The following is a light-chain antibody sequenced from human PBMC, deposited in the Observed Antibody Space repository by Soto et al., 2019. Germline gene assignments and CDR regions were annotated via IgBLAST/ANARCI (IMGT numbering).Light chain of an antibody. CDR2: DNN. Sequence: QSVLTQPPSVSAAPGQKVTISCSGSSSNIGSNYVSWYQQLPGTAPKLLIYDNNKRPSGIPDRFSGSKSGTSATLCITGLQTGDEADYYCGTWDTSLSAVFGGGTKLTVL. V-gene: IGLV1-51*01. CDR1: SSNIGSNY. J-gene: IGLJ2*01. CDR3: GTWDTSLSAV.